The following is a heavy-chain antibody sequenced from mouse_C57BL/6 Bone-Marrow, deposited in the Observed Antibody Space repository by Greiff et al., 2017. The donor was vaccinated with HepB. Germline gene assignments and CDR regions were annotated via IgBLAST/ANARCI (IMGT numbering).Heavy chain of an antibody. CDR1: GYTFTSYG. CDR3: ARLGAWFAY. J-gene: IGHJ3*01. Sequence: QVQLQQSGAELARPGASVKLSCKASGYTFTSYGISWVKQRTGQGLEWIGEIYPRSGNTYYNEKFKGKATLTADKYSSTAYMELRSLTSEDSAVYFCARLGAWFAYWGQGTLVTVSA. CDR2: IYPRSGNT. V-gene: IGHV1-81*01. D-gene: IGHD4-1*01.